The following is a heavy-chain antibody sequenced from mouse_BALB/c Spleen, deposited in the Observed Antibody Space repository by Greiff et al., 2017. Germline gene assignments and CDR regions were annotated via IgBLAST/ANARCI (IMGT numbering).Heavy chain of an antibody. CDR2: ISSGSSTI. Sequence: EVHLVESGGGLVQPGGSRKLSCAASGFTFSSFGMHWVRQAPEKGLEWVAYISSGSSTIYYADTVKGRFTISRDNPKNTLFLQMTSLRSEDTAMYYCARWSSAYAMDYWGQGTSVTVSS. CDR3: ARWSSAYAMDY. V-gene: IGHV5-17*02. J-gene: IGHJ4*01. CDR1: GFTFSSFG. D-gene: IGHD3-1*01.